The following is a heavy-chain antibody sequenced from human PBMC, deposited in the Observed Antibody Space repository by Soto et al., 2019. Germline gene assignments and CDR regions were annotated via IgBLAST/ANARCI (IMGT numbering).Heavy chain of an antibody. Sequence: QVQLVESGGGVVQPGRSLRLSCAASGFPFSSYGMHWVREAPGKGLEWVAVISYDGSNKYYADSVKGRFTISRDNSASTRYLQMNSRRPEDAALNYCVGGQYFLDSRGQGTLVTVSP. J-gene: IGHJ4*02. D-gene: IGHD3-10*01. V-gene: IGHV3-30*03. CDR1: GFPFSSYG. CDR2: ISYDGSNK. CDR3: VGGQYFLDS.